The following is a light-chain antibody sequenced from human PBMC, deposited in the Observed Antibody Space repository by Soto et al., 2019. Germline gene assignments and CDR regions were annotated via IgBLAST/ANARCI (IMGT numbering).Light chain of an antibody. V-gene: IGKV3-15*01. CDR2: GES. J-gene: IGKJ5*01. CDR3: QKYNNWPIT. CDR1: QGIRNH. Sequence: IVMTQSPATLSVSPVERVPFSCRASQGIRNHLAWYQHKTGQAPRLLIYGESTRATGIPARLSGSGSGTELTLTISRLQSEDFAVYYCQKYNNWPITXGQGTRLDIK.